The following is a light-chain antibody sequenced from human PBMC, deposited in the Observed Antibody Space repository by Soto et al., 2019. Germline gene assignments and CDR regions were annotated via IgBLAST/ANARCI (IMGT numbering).Light chain of an antibody. J-gene: IGLJ1*01. Sequence: QTLLTQHPSSSGTPGQRVTISCSGSSSNIGSNTVNWYQQLPGTAPKLLIYSNNQRPSGVPDRFSGSKSGTSASLAISGLQSEDEADYYCAAWDDSLNGFYVFGTGTKVTVL. CDR1: SSNIGSNT. CDR3: AAWDDSLNGFYV. CDR2: SNN. V-gene: IGLV1-44*01.